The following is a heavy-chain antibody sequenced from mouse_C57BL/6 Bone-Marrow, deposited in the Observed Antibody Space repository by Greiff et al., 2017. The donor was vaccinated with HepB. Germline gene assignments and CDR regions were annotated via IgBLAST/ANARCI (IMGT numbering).Heavy chain of an antibody. V-gene: IGHV7-1*01. CDR2: SRNKANDYTT. J-gene: IGHJ4*01. Sequence: DVHLVESGGGLVQSGRSLRLSCATSGFTFSDFYMEWVRQAPGKGLEWIAASRNKANDYTTDYSAAVKGRFIVSRDTSQSILYLQMNALRAEDTAIYYCARDANYDYDYYAMDYWGQGTSVTVSS. CDR1: GFTFSDFY. D-gene: IGHD2-4*01. CDR3: ARDANYDYDYYAMDY.